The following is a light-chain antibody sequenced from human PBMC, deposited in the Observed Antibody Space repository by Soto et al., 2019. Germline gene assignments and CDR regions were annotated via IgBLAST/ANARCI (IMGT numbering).Light chain of an antibody. J-gene: IGLJ1*01. CDR3: SSYAGTNRV. CDR2: EVT. CDR1: SSDVGANNY. Sequence: QSALTQPPSASGSPGQSVTISCTGTSSDVGANNYVSWYQQHPGKAPKLMIYEVTKRPSGVPDRFSGSKSSNTASLTVSGLQAEDEADYYCSSYAGTNRVFGTGTKVTVL. V-gene: IGLV2-8*01.